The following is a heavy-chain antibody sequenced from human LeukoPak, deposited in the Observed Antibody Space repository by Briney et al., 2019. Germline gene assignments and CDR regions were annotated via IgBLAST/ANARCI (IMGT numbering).Heavy chain of an antibody. Sequence: EASVKVSCKASGYTFTSYAMNWVRQAPGQGLEWMGWINTNTGNPTYAQGFTGRFVFSLDTSVSTAYLQISSLKAEDTAVYYCARDSPASEGDYYYYYMDVWGKGTTVTVSS. CDR2: INTNTGNP. CDR1: GYTFTSYA. CDR3: ARDSPASEGDYYYYYMDV. V-gene: IGHV7-4-1*02. J-gene: IGHJ6*03.